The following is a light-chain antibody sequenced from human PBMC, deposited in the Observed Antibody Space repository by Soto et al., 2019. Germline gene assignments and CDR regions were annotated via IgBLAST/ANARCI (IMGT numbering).Light chain of an antibody. J-gene: IGKJ1*01. CDR1: QSLVYSDGNTY. CDR2: KVS. Sequence: DVVMTQSPLSLPVTLGQPASISCRSSQSLVYSDGNTYLNWFQQRPGQSPRRLIYKVSNRDSGVPDRFSGSGAVTDFTLKISRVEAEDVGVYYCMQSTHLPRTFGQGTKVEIK. V-gene: IGKV2-30*01. CDR3: MQSTHLPRT.